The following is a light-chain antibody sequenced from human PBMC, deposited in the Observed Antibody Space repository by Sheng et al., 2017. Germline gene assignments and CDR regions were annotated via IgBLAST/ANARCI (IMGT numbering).Light chain of an antibody. V-gene: IGLV2-14*02. J-gene: IGLJ1*01. CDR3: SSYAGSNNYV. Sequence: QSALTQPASVSGSPGQSITISCTGTSSDVGSYNLVSWYQQHPGKAPKLMIYEDTKRPSGVPDRFSGSKSGNTASLTVSGLQAEDEGDYYCSSYAGSNNYVFGTGTKVTVL. CDR1: SSDVGSYNL. CDR2: EDT.